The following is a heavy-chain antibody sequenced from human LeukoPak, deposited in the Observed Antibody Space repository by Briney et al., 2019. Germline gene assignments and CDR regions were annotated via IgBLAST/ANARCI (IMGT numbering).Heavy chain of an antibody. D-gene: IGHD1-26*01. CDR3: ARRRDSGSLQHFDY. CDR1: GFTFSDYY. J-gene: IGHJ4*02. Sequence: GGSLRLSCAASGFTFSDYYMSWIRQAPGKGLEWVSYISSSGSIIYYADSVKGRFNISRDNAKNSLYLQMNSLRAEDTAVYYCARRRDSGSLQHFDYWGQGTLVTVSS. CDR2: ISSSGSII. V-gene: IGHV3-11*01.